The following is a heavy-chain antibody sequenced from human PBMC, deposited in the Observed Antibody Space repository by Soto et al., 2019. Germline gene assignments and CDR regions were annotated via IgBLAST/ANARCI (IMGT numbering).Heavy chain of an antibody. CDR2: IIAYNCNT. Sequence: SXKVSFRASGYTXTSYGIGLVRQAPGQGLEWMGWIIAYNCNTNYAKKLQGRVTMTTDTSTSKAYMELRSLRSEDTAVYYCARDAPYSSSSGDFDYWGQGTLGTVSS. CDR1: GYTXTSYG. V-gene: IGHV1-18*01. J-gene: IGHJ4*02. D-gene: IGHD6-6*01. CDR3: ARDAPYSSSSGDFDY.